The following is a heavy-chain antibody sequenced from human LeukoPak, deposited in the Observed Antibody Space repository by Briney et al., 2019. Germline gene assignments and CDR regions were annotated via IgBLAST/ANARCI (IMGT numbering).Heavy chain of an antibody. D-gene: IGHD3-16*01. CDR2: IYTSGST. J-gene: IGHJ4*02. CDR3: ARRALGTLGGSYYFDF. Sequence: SETLSLTCTVSGGSISSYYWSWIRQPAGKGLEWIGRIYTSGSTNYNPSLKSRVTMSVNTSKNQFSLKLSSVTAADTAVYYCARRALGTLGGSYYFDFWGQGTLVTVSS. V-gene: IGHV4-4*07. CDR1: GGSISSYY.